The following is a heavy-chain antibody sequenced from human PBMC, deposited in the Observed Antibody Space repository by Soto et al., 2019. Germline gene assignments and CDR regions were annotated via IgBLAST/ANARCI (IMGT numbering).Heavy chain of an antibody. J-gene: IGHJ4*02. CDR1: GYSFTGDW. V-gene: IGHV5-51*01. D-gene: IGHD6-13*01. CDR3: ARVPGAAGYYFDY. CDR2: IYPGDSDT. Sequence: GESLKICCKGSGYSFTGDWIGWVRQMPGKGRGWMGIIYPGDSDTRYSPSFQGQVTISADKSISTAYLQWSSLKASDTAMYYCARVPGAAGYYFDYWGQGTLDTVSS.